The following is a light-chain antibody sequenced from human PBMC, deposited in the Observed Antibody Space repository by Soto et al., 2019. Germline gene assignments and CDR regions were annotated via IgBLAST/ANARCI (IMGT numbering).Light chain of an antibody. CDR3: VLYMGSGTV. CDR2: STN. J-gene: IGLJ2*01. Sequence: QAVVTQEPSFSVSPGGTVTLTCGLSSGSVSTSYYPSWYQQTPGPAPRTLIYSTNTRSSGVPDRFSGSILGNKAALTITGAQADDESYYYCVLYMGSGTVFGGGTKLTVL. V-gene: IGLV8-61*01. CDR1: SGSVSTSYY.